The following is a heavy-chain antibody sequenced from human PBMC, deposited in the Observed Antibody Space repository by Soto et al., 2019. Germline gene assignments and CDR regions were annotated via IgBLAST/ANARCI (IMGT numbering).Heavy chain of an antibody. J-gene: IGHJ6*02. CDR1: GFTFSDYY. CDR3: ARDRGRGYDYVHYYHYGMDV. CDR2: ISSSSSYT. D-gene: IGHD3-16*01. V-gene: IGHV3-11*06. Sequence: GGSLRLSCAASGFTFSDYYMSWIRQAPGKGLEWVSYISSSSSYTNYADSVKGRSTISRDNAKNSLYLQMNSLRAEDTAVYYCARDRGRGYDYVHYYHYGMDVWGQGTTVTVSS.